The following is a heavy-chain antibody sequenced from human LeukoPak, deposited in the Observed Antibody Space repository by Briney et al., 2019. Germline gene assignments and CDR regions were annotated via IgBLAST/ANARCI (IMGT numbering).Heavy chain of an antibody. CDR3: ATSENCSSTSCYVFRYWYFDL. CDR1: GYTFTSYY. V-gene: IGHV1-46*01. Sequence: GASVKVSCKASGYTFTSYYMHWVRQAPGQGLEWMGIINPSGGSTSYAQKFQGRVTMTEDTSTDTAYMELSSLRSEDRAVYYCATSENCSSTSCYVFRYWYFDLWGRGTLVTVSS. D-gene: IGHD2-2*01. CDR2: INPSGGST. J-gene: IGHJ2*01.